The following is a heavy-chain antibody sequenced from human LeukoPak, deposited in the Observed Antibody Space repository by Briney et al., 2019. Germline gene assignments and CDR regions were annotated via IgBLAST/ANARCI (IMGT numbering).Heavy chain of an antibody. Sequence: GALRLSCAGSGFTFRSYTLNWVRQAPGKGLEWVSGISSNSYYIYYADSVKGRFTISRDNAKNSLYLQMNSLRPEDAAVYYCAKPMYYYDSRGAFDIWGQGTMVTVSS. CDR2: ISSNSYYI. CDR1: GFTFRSYT. V-gene: IGHV3-21*01. D-gene: IGHD3-22*01. J-gene: IGHJ3*02. CDR3: AKPMYYYDSRGAFDI.